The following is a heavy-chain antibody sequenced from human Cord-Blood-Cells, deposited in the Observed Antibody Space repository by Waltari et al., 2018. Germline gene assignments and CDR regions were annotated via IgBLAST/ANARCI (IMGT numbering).Heavy chain of an antibody. CDR2: IGSSGSTI. Sequence: EVQLVESGGGLVQPGGSLRLSCAASGFTFSSYEMNWVRQAPGKGLEWVSYIGSSGSTIYYADSVKGRFTISRDNAKNSLYLQMNSLRAEDTAVYYCARARADQLPSPLDYWGQGTLVTVSS. CDR3: ARARADQLPSPLDY. V-gene: IGHV3-48*03. CDR1: GFTFSSYE. D-gene: IGHD1-1*01. J-gene: IGHJ4*02.